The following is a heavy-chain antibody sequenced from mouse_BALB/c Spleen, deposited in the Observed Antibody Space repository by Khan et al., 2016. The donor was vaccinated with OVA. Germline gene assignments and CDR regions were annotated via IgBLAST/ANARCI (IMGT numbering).Heavy chain of an antibody. D-gene: IGHD2-12*01. CDR2: INTYTGEP. CDR3: ARPPYFSYSLDH. J-gene: IGHJ4*01. V-gene: IGHV9-3-1*01. Sequence: QIQLVQSGPELKKPGETVKISCKASGYTFTNYGMNWVKQSPGKALKWMGWINTYTGEPTYADDFKGRVAFSLETSASTAYLQLNNLKNEDTATYFCARPPYFSYSLDHWGQGTSVTVSS. CDR1: GYTFTNYG.